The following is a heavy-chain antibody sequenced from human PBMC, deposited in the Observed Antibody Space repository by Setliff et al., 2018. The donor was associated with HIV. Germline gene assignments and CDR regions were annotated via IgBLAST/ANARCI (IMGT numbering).Heavy chain of an antibody. CDR3: ARGRFHRLHRPYSGSGSLGIQYFDY. J-gene: IGHJ4*02. D-gene: IGHD3-10*01. CDR1: GDSISSYY. CDR2: VSSRGDT. Sequence: ASETLSLTCTVSGDSISSYYWSWIRQPAGKGLEWIGRVSSRGDTNYNPSLKSRVTMSVDTSKNQFSLKLSSVTATDTALYYCARGRFHRLHRPYSGSGSLGIQYFDYWGQGTLVTVSS. V-gene: IGHV4-4*07.